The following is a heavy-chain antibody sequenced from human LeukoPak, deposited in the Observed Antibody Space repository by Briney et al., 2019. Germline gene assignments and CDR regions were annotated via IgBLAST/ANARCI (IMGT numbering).Heavy chain of an antibody. CDR2: TNQDGSRE. J-gene: IGHJ5*02. CDR3: ARDSGWTFDP. Sequence: GGSLRLSCTASGFTFGSHWMIWVRRAPGKGLEWVANTNQDGSREKYADSVRGRFTVSRDSAKNSVYLQMNSLGVEDTAIYYCARDSGWTFDPWGQGTLVTVSS. D-gene: IGHD6-19*01. CDR1: GFTFGSHW. V-gene: IGHV3-7*01.